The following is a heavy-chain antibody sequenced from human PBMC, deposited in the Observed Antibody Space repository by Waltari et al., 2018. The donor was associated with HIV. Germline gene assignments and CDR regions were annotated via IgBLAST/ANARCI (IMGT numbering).Heavy chain of an antibody. CDR2: IYSGGNT. CDR1: GFTVSSNS. Sequence: EGPLVESGGGLVHPGGSLRLSCTVSGFTVSSNSMSWVRQAPGKGLEWVAVIYSGGNTYYADSVKGRFTISRDNSKNTLYLQMYSLRTEDTAVYYCARGGGGNFHLNPFDYWGQGTLVTVSS. D-gene: IGHD4-4*01. V-gene: IGHV3-53*01. J-gene: IGHJ4*02. CDR3: ARGGGGNFHLNPFDY.